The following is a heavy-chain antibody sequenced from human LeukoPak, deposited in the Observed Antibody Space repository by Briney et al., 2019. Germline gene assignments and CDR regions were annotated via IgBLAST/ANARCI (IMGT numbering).Heavy chain of an antibody. CDR1: GFTFSSYG. V-gene: IGHV3-30*02. Sequence: PGGSLRLSCAASGFTFSSYGMHWVRQAPGKGLEWVAFIRYDGSNKYYADSVKGRFTISRDNSKNTLYLQMNSLRAEDTAVYYSVQLWLLGSGYWGQGTLVTVSS. D-gene: IGHD5-18*01. J-gene: IGHJ4*02. CDR3: VQLWLLGSGY. CDR2: IRYDGSNK.